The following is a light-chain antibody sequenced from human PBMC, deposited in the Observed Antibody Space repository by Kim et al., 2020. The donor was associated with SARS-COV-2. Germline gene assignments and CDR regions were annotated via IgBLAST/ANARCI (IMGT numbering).Light chain of an antibody. CDR1: QSINNW. V-gene: IGKV1-5*01. CDR2: DAS. J-gene: IGKJ5*01. Sequence: VGDRVTITCRASQSINNWLAWYQQKPGKDPKILIHDASSLGSGVPSRFSGSGSGTEFTLSISSLQPDDFATHYCKQYSSFPITFGQGTRLEIK. CDR3: KQYSSFPIT.